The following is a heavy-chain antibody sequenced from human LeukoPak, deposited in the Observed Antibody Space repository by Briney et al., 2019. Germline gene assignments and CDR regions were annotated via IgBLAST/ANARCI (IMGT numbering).Heavy chain of an antibody. Sequence: PSETLSLTCTVSGGSISSYYWSWIRQPPGKGLEWIGYIYYSGSTNYNPSLESRVTISVDTSKNQFSLKLSSVTAADTAVYYCARRNKFSSGWFVIDYWGQGTLVTVSS. V-gene: IGHV4-59*01. D-gene: IGHD6-19*01. CDR1: GGSISSYY. J-gene: IGHJ4*02. CDR3: ARRNKFSSGWFVIDY. CDR2: IYYSGST.